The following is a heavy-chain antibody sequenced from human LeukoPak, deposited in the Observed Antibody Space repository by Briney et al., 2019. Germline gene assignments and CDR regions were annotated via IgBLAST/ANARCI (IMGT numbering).Heavy chain of an antibody. CDR3: ARDDDYGAPFDY. J-gene: IGHJ4*02. CDR2: IWYDGSNK. D-gene: IGHD4-17*01. V-gene: IGHV3-33*01. CDR1: GFTFSSYG. Sequence: GRSLRLSCAASGFTFSSYGVHWVRQAPGKGLEWVAVIWYDGSNKYYADSVKGRFTISRDNSKNTLYLQMNSLRAEDTAVYYCARDDDYGAPFDYRGQGTLVTVSS.